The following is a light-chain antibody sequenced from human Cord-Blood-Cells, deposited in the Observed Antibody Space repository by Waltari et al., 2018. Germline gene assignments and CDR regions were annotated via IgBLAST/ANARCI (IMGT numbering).Light chain of an antibody. J-gene: IGKJ2*01. CDR1: QSLLHSNGYNY. Sequence: DIVMTQSPLSLPVTPGEPASISCRSSQSLLHSNGYNYLDWYLQKPGQSPQLLIYLGSNRASGVPDRCSGSGSGRDFTLNISSVEAEDVGVYYCMQALQTPYTFGQGTKLEIK. CDR3: MQALQTPYT. CDR2: LGS. V-gene: IGKV2-28*01.